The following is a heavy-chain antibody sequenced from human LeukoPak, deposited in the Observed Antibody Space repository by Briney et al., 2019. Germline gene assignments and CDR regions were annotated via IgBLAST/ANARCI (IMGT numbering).Heavy chain of an antibody. Sequence: SQTLSLTCTVSGGSISSGSYYWRWIRQPAGKGLEWIGRIYTRGSTNYNPSLKSRVTMSVDTSKNQFSLKLSSVTAADTAVYYCAGEGHYYDSTGYYYGGEDYWGQGTLVTVSS. CDR2: IYTRGST. J-gene: IGHJ4*02. D-gene: IGHD3-22*01. CDR3: AGEGHYYDSTGYYYGGEDY. CDR1: GGSISSGSYY. V-gene: IGHV4-61*02.